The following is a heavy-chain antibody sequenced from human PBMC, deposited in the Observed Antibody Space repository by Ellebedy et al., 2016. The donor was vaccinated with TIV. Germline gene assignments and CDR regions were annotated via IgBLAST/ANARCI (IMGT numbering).Heavy chain of an antibody. CDR2: IFHSGNT. CDR3: ARHGAVGGFGVDP. Sequence: MPSETLSLTCTVSGVSISNYYWSWIRQSPGKGLEWIGYIFHSGNTDYNPSLKSRVTISADTSKNQFSLKLSSLTAADTAVYYCARHGAVGGFGVDPWGQGTLVIVSS. J-gene: IGHJ5*02. CDR1: GVSISNYY. D-gene: IGHD3-16*01. V-gene: IGHV4-59*08.